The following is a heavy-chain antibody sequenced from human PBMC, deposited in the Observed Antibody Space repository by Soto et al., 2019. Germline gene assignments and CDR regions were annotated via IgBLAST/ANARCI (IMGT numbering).Heavy chain of an antibody. CDR1: GGSISSSSYY. D-gene: IGHD1-26*01. J-gene: IGHJ3*02. CDR2: IYYSGST. V-gene: IGHV4-39*01. CDR3: ARADSVLI. Sequence: QLLESGPGLVKPSETLSLTCTVSGGSISSSSYYWGWIRQPPGKGLEWIGSIYYSGSTYYNPSLKSRVTISVDTSKNQFSLTLSSVTAADTAVYYCARADSVLIWGQGTMVTVSS.